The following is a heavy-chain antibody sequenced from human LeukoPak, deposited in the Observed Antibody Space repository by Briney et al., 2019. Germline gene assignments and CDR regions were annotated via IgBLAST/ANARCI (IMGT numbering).Heavy chain of an antibody. CDR1: GGSISSDNYY. Sequence: TLSLTCTVSGGSISSDNYYWSWIRQPAGKGLEWLGRIYPTGSTNYNPSLKSRVTISVDTSKNQFSLQLSSVTAADTAVYYCARGSRMVDYWGQGTLVTVSS. J-gene: IGHJ4*02. V-gene: IGHV4-61*02. D-gene: IGHD2-15*01. CDR2: IYPTGST. CDR3: ARGSRMVDY.